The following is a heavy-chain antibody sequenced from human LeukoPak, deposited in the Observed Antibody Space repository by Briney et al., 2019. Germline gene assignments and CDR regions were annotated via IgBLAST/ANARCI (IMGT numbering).Heavy chain of an antibody. Sequence: PGGSLRLSCAASGFIFSSYGMHWVRQAPGKGLEWVAVVSYDGSNKYYADSVKGRFTISRDNSKNTVYLQMNSLRADDTAVYYCAKDPYDSSGHDQGACWGQGTLVTVSS. V-gene: IGHV3-30*18. D-gene: IGHD3-22*01. CDR1: GFIFSSYG. J-gene: IGHJ4*02. CDR3: AKDPYDSSGHDQGAC. CDR2: VSYDGSNK.